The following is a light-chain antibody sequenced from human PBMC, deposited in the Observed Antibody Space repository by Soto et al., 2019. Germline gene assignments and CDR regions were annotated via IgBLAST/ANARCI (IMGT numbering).Light chain of an antibody. CDR1: QSVTSS. V-gene: IGKV3-15*01. Sequence: EIVMTQSPATLSVSPGERATLSCRASQSVTSSLTWYQQKPGQAPRLLIYGASTRATGIPARFSGSGSGTEFTLTISSLQSEDFASYYCQQHKKGPPAWTFGQGTKVEMK. CDR3: QQHKKGPPAWT. CDR2: GAS. J-gene: IGKJ1*01.